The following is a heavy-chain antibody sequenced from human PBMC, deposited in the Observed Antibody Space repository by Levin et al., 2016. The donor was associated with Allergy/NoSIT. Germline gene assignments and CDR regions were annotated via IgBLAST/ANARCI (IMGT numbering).Heavy chain of an antibody. CDR1: GYTFTTYG. Sequence: ASVKVSCKASGYTFTTYGVTWVRQAPGQGLEWMGWINAFNSNTDYEQKFQGRVTMTTDTSTRTAYMELRSLRSDDAAVYYCARRGLGDTPMVAMDVWGQGTTVTVSS. J-gene: IGHJ6*02. CDR3: ARRGLGDTPMVAMDV. CDR2: INAFNSNT. D-gene: IGHD5-18*01. V-gene: IGHV1-18*04.